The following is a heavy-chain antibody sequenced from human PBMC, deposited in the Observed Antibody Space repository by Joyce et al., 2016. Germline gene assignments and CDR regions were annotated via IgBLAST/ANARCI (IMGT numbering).Heavy chain of an antibody. CDR1: GFTFSTFA. J-gene: IGHJ4*02. CDR2: IIYDGNNK. CDR3: ARALGGRLAAVGGWWFDY. V-gene: IGHV3-30-3*01. D-gene: IGHD6-13*01. Sequence: QVQLVESGGGVVQPGRSLRLSCAASGFTFSTFAMFWVRQAPGKGLEWVAVIIYDGNNKYYADAVKGRFTISRDNSKNTLSLQMISLKDEDTAVYYGARALGGRLAAVGGWWFDYWGQGTLVTVSS.